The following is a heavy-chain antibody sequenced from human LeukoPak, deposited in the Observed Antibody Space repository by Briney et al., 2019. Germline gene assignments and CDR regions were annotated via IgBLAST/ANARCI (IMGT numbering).Heavy chain of an antibody. D-gene: IGHD4-17*01. Sequence: SETLSLTCAVSGYSISSGYYWGWIRQPPGKGLEWIGSIYHSGSTYYNPSLKSRVTISVDTSKNQFSLKLSSVTAADTAVYYCARVDGDYPKWFDPWGQGTLVTVSS. CDR3: ARVDGDYPKWFDP. CDR1: GYSISSGYY. CDR2: IYHSGST. V-gene: IGHV4-38-2*01. J-gene: IGHJ5*02.